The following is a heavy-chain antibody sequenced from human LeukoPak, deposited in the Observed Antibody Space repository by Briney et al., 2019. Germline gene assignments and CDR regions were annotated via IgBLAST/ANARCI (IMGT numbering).Heavy chain of an antibody. CDR1: GYTFTSYG. Sequence: ASLKVSCKTSGYTFTSYGINWVRQAPGQGLEWMGWISAYNGNTIYAQKLQGRVAMTTDTSTRPVYMELRSLRSDDTAVYYCARDRTRGYDERYGMDVWGQGTTVTVSS. J-gene: IGHJ6*02. CDR2: ISAYNGNT. CDR3: ARDRTRGYDERYGMDV. V-gene: IGHV1-18*01. D-gene: IGHD5-12*01.